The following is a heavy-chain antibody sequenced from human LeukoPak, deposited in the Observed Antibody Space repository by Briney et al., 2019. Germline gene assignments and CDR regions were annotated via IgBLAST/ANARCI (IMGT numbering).Heavy chain of an antibody. V-gene: IGHV1-2*02. J-gene: IGHJ5*02. CDR3: ARPRSYSSSYAGWFDP. D-gene: IGHD6-6*01. CDR1: GYTFTGYY. Sequence: GASVKVSCKASGYTFTGYYMHWVRQAPGQGLEWMGWINPNSGGTNYAQKFQGRVTMTRDTSISTAYMELSRLRSDDTAVYYCARPRSYSSSYAGWFDPWGQGTLVTVSS. CDR2: INPNSGGT.